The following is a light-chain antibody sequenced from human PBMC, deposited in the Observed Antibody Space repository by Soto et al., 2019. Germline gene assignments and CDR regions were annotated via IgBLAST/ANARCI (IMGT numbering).Light chain of an antibody. Sequence: AIQMTQSPSSLSASIGDRVTITCRASQGIRNDLGWYHQKPGKAPKALIYASSNLHSGVPSRFSGSGSGTDFTLTISSLQPEDFATYYCLQYYNYPHTFGPGTKVDIK. J-gene: IGKJ3*01. CDR1: QGIRND. CDR2: ASS. CDR3: LQYYNYPHT. V-gene: IGKV1-6*01.